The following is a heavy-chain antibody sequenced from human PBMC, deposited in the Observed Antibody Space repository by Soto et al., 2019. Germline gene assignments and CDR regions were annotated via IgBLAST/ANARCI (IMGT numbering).Heavy chain of an antibody. J-gene: IGHJ5*02. V-gene: IGHV5-51*01. Sequence: GESLKISCKGSGYSFTSYWIGWVRQMPGKGLEWMGIIYPGDSDTRYGPSFQGQVTISADKSISTAYLQWSSLKASDTAMYYCARQIPTYDILTGYYGGGWFDPWGQGTLVTSPQ. CDR2: IYPGDSDT. CDR1: GYSFTSYW. CDR3: ARQIPTYDILTGYYGGGWFDP. D-gene: IGHD3-9*01.